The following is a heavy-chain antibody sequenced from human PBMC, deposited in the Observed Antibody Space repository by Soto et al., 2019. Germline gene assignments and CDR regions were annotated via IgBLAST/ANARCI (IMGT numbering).Heavy chain of an antibody. CDR2: ISAYNGNT. D-gene: IGHD3-3*01. CDR3: ARDSPEYYDFWSGYRIQNDY. V-gene: IGHV1-18*01. Sequence: GASVKVSCKASGYTFTSYGISWVRQAPGQGLEWMGWISAYNGNTNYAQKLQGRVTMTTDTSTSTAYMELRSLRSDDTAVYYCARDSPEYYDFWSGYRIQNDYWGQGTLVTVSS. J-gene: IGHJ4*02. CDR1: GYTFTSYG.